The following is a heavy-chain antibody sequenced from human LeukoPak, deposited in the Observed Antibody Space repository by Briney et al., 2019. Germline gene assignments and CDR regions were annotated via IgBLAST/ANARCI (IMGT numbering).Heavy chain of an antibody. CDR3: ARDLALYDNGAYVPYYFDL. V-gene: IGHV3-23*01. J-gene: IGHJ4*02. Sequence: GGSLRLSCAASGFTFSSYAMSWVRQAPGKGLEWVSAISASGGSTYYADSMKGRFTISRDNAKNSLYLDMNSLRAEDTARYYCARDLALYDNGAYVPYYFDLWGQGTLVTVSS. CDR2: ISASGGST. CDR1: GFTFSSYA. D-gene: IGHD4-17*01.